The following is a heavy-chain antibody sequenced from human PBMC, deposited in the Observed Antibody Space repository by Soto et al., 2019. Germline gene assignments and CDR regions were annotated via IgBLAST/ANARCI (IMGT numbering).Heavy chain of an antibody. CDR3: ARMLRDLASDI. CDR2: IGSSSGTI. CDR1: GFTFSTYS. J-gene: IGHJ3*02. D-gene: IGHD3-10*02. V-gene: IGHV3-48*01. Sequence: GGSLRLSCAASGFTFSTYSMNWVRQAPGKGLEWVSYIGSSSGTIYYADSVKGRFTISRDNAKNSLYLQMNSLRAEDTAVYYCARMLRDLASDIWGQGTMVTVSS.